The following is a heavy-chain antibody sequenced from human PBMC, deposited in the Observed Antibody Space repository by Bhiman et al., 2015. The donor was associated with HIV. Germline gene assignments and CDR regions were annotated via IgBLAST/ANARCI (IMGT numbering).Heavy chain of an antibody. D-gene: IGHD5-18*01. V-gene: IGHV3-21*01. J-gene: IGHJ4*02. CDR3: ARGYTYGHGRHGFDY. CDR1: GFSFNIYA. Sequence: EVQLVESGGGLVKPGGSLRLSCAASGFSFNIYAMTWVRQPPGKGLEWVSLISSTSTNIFYADSVKGRFTISRDNAKNSLYLQMNSLRAEDTAVYYCARGYTYGHGRHGFDYWGQGILVTASS. CDR2: ISSTSTNI.